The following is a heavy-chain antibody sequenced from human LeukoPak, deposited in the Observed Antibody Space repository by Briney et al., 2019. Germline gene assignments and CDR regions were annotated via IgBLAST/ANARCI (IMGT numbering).Heavy chain of an antibody. J-gene: IGHJ4*02. CDR2: ISGSGGST. CDR1: GFAFGSEA. D-gene: IGHD3-22*01. V-gene: IGHV3-23*01. CDR3: AKVSPYISSGYPYFDY. Sequence: GGSLRLSCAVSGFAFGSEAMSWVRQSPGKGLEWVSAISGSGGSTYYADSVKGRFTISRDNSKNTLYLQMNSLRAEDTAVYYCAKVSPYISSGYPYFDYWGQGTLVTVSS.